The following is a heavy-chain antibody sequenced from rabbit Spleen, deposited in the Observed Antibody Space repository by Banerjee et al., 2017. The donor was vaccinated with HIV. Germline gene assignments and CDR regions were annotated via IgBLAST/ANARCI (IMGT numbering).Heavy chain of an antibody. CDR2: INTSSGSS. Sequence: QEQLEESGGDLVKPEGSLTLTCTASGFSLNYRYVMCWVRQAPGKGLEWIGCINTSSGSSVYATWAKGRFTISKTSWTTVTLQMTSLTAADTATYFCARDGAGGSYFALWGPGTLVTVS. D-gene: IGHD8-1*01. CDR3: ARDGAGGSYFAL. V-gene: IGHV1S45*01. J-gene: IGHJ6*01. CDR1: GFSLNYRYV.